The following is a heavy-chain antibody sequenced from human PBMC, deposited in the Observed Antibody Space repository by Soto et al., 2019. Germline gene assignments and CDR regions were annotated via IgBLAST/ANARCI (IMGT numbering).Heavy chain of an antibody. V-gene: IGHV4-59*01. D-gene: IGHD3-22*01. CDR2: IYYSGST. CDR3: AREGYYDSSGYVY. J-gene: IGHJ4*02. Sequence: PSETLSLTCTFSCGSIISYYWSWIRQPPGKGLEWIGYIYYSGSTNYNPSLKSRVTISVDTSKNQFSLKLSSVTAADTAVYYCAREGYYDSSGYVYWGQGTLVTVSS. CDR1: CGSIISYY.